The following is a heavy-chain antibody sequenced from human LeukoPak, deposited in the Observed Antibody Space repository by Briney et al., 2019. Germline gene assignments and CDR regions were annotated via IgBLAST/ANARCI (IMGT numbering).Heavy chain of an antibody. CDR3: AKDADCGDSYVGYFDY. Sequence: GGSLRLSCAASGFPFSSYAMSGVPQAPGKGLEWVSAISGSGGSTYYADSVKGRFTISRDNSKNTLYLQMNSLRAEDTAVYFCAKDADCGDSYVGYFDYWGEGNLGTVSS. CDR1: GFPFSSYA. D-gene: IGHD4-17*01. J-gene: IGHJ4*02. CDR2: ISGSGGST. V-gene: IGHV3-23*01.